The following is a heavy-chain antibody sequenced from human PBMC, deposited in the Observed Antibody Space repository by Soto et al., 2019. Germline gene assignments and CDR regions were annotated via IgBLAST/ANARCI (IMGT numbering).Heavy chain of an antibody. D-gene: IGHD4-4*01. Sequence: SETLSLTCAVYGGSFSGYYWSWIRQPPGKGLEWIGEINHSGSTNYNPSLKSRVTISVDTSKNQFPLKLSSVTAADTAVYYCARGIGATVTRWGQGTLVTVSS. CDR3: ARGIGATVTR. V-gene: IGHV4-34*01. CDR2: INHSGST. J-gene: IGHJ4*02. CDR1: GGSFSGYY.